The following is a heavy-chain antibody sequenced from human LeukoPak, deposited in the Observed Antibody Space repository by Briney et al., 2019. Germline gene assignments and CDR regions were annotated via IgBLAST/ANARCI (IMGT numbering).Heavy chain of an antibody. Sequence: GGSLRLSCAASGFPFTSYSMNWVRQAPGKGLGWVSYISGSSSAIHYADSVKGRFTISRDNANNSLYLQMNSLRAEDTAVYYCARGCGSLSLGYWGQGTLVAVSS. CDR1: GFPFTSYS. J-gene: IGHJ4*02. D-gene: IGHD1-26*01. CDR3: ARGCGSLSLGY. CDR2: ISGSSSAI. V-gene: IGHV3-48*04.